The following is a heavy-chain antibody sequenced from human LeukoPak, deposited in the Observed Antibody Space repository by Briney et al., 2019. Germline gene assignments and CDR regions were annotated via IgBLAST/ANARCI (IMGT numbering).Heavy chain of an antibody. Sequence: GGSLRLSCAAPGFTFSSYAMSWVRQAPGKGLEWVSGISGSGDSTYYADSVEGRFTISRDNSKITLCLQMNSLRAEDTAVYYCAKARGYTGYDYGTWWGQGTLVTVSS. V-gene: IGHV3-23*01. CDR3: AKARGYTGYDYGTW. CDR2: ISGSGDST. CDR1: GFTFSSYA. D-gene: IGHD5-12*01. J-gene: IGHJ4*02.